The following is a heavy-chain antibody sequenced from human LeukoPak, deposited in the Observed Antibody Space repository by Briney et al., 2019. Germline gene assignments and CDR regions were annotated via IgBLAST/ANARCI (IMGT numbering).Heavy chain of an antibody. J-gene: IGHJ5*02. CDR3: ARGGYYGSGNDFRFDP. CDR2: IHYTGST. D-gene: IGHD3-10*01. V-gene: IGHV4-59*01. CDR1: GGSISSYY. Sequence: SETLSLTCTVSGGSISSYYWSWIRQSPGKGLECIGYIHYTGSTNYSPSLKSRVTISVETSKNQFSLKLKSVTAADAAVYYCARGGYYGSGNDFRFDPWGQGTLVTVSS.